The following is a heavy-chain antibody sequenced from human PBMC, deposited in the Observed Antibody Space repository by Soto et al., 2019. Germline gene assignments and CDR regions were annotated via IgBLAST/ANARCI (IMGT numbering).Heavy chain of an antibody. CDR3: AREYTAWPLAYGLDV. J-gene: IGHJ6*02. CDR2: ISYDGSNK. D-gene: IGHD2-2*02. V-gene: IGHV3-30-3*01. Sequence: GGSLRLSCAASGFTFSSYAMHWVRQAPGKGLEWVAVISYDGSNKYYADSVKGRFTISRDNAKNSVSLQMNSLRAEDTAVYYCAREYTAWPLAYGLDVWGQGTTVTVS. CDR1: GFTFSSYA.